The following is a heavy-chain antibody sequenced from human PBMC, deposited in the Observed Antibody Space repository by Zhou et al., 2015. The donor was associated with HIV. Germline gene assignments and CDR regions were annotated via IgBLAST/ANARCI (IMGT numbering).Heavy chain of an antibody. Sequence: QEQLVQSGAEVKKPGASVKVSCKASGHTFTGYYIHWVRQAPGQGLEWMGRINPNSGDTNYAQKFQGRVTMTGDTSISTAYMELSRLRSDDTAVYYCARVGMVLRFLEWLSDYAMDVWGQGTTVTVSS. CDR1: GHTFTGYY. CDR3: ARVGMVLRFLEWLSDYAMDV. V-gene: IGHV1-2*06. D-gene: IGHD3-3*01. CDR2: INPNSGDT. J-gene: IGHJ6*02.